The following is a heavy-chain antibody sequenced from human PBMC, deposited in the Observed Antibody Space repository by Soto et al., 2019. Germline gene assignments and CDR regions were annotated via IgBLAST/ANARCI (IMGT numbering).Heavy chain of an antibody. Sequence: EVQLLESGGGLVQPGGSLRLSCAASGFTFINYAMSWVRQAPGKGLEWVSTISGGGDGTYYADSVKGHFTISRDNSKSTVYLQMNSLRAEDTAIYYCAKKGLGSLKKYCSGSGCHSAFDIWGQGTMVTVSS. V-gene: IGHV3-23*01. CDR1: GFTFINYA. CDR3: AKKGLGSLKKYCSGSGCHSAFDI. D-gene: IGHD2-15*01. CDR2: ISGGGDGT. J-gene: IGHJ3*02.